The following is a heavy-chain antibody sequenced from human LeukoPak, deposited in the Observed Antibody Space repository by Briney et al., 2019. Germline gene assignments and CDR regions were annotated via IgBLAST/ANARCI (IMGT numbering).Heavy chain of an antibody. J-gene: IGHJ4*02. D-gene: IGHD6-13*01. CDR2: INHSGST. CDR1: GCTFSGYY. Sequence: SETLSLTCAVYGCTFSGYYWNWIRQPPGKGLEWMVEINHSGSTNYNPSLKRRVAISADTYKNQCSLKLCSVTAADTAVYYCTRDPPTQQQLVLYYFDYSGQGTLVTASS. CDR3: TRDPPTQQQLVLYYFDY. V-gene: IGHV4-34*01.